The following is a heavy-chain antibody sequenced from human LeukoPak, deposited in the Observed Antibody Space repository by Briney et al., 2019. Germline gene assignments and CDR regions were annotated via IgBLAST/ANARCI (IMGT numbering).Heavy chain of an antibody. CDR3: ARVRYRLAETYIDY. J-gene: IGHJ4*02. Sequence: ASVKVSCKASGYTFTNYAISWVRQAPGQGLEWMGWISAYNGNTKYTQKFQGRVTMTRDTSTSTAYMELSRLRSDDTAVYYCARVRYRLAETYIDYWGQGTLVTVSS. D-gene: IGHD3-16*01. CDR2: ISAYNGNT. CDR1: GYTFTNYA. V-gene: IGHV1-18*01.